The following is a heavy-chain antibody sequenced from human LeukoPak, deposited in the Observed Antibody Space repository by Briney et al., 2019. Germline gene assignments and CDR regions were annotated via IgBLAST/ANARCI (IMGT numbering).Heavy chain of an antibody. Sequence: GGSLRLSCAASGFTFSNYAMSWVRQAPGKGLEWVSAISGSGGATYYAGSVKGRFTISRDNSKDTLFLQMNSLRAEDTAVYYCARVLPDLSVVVIAGYLDYWGQGTLVTVSS. V-gene: IGHV3-23*01. D-gene: IGHD2-21*01. CDR2: ISGSGGAT. CDR1: GFTFSNYA. J-gene: IGHJ4*02. CDR3: ARVLPDLSVVVIAGYLDY.